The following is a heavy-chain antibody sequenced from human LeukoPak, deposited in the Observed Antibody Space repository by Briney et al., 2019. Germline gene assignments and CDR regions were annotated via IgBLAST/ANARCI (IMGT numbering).Heavy chain of an antibody. CDR3: ARSYDFWSGPPFDP. J-gene: IGHJ5*02. Sequence: GASVKVSCKASGYTFTGHYMHWVRQAPGQGLEWMGWINPNSGGTKYAQKFQGRVTLTRDTSISTAYMEPSRLRCDDTAVYYCARSYDFWSGPPFDPWGQGTLVTVSS. D-gene: IGHD3-3*01. CDR1: GYTFTGHY. CDR2: INPNSGGT. V-gene: IGHV1-2*02.